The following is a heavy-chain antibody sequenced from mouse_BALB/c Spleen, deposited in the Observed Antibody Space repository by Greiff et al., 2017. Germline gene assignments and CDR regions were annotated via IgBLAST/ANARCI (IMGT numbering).Heavy chain of an antibody. V-gene: IGHV5-12-2*01. CDR2: ISNGGGST. Sequence: EVQLVESGGGLVQPGGSLKLSCAASGFTFSSYTMSWVRQTPEKRLEWVAYISNGGGSTYYSDTVKGRFTISRDNAKNTLYLQMSSLKSEDTAMYYCARQAFYGSSYVWFVYWGQGTLVTVSA. CDR1: GFTFSSYT. J-gene: IGHJ3*01. D-gene: IGHD1-1*01. CDR3: ARQAFYGSSYVWFVY.